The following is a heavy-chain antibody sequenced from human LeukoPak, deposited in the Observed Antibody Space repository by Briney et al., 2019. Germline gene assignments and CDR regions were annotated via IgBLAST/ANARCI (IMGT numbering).Heavy chain of an antibody. CDR2: INPNSGGT. V-gene: IGHV1-2*04. CDR3: ARTHSSSWYYFDY. D-gene: IGHD6-13*01. Sequence: GASVKVSCKASGYTFTGYYMHWVRQAPGQGLEWMGWINPNSGGTNYAQKFQGWVTMTRDTSISTAYMELSRLRSDDTAVYYCARTHSSSWYYFDYWGQGTPVTVSS. J-gene: IGHJ4*02. CDR1: GYTFTGYY.